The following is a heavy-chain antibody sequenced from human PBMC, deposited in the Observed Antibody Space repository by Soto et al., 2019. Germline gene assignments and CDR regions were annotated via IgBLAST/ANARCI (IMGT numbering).Heavy chain of an antibody. Sequence: AGGSLRLSCAASGFTFSSYWMHWVRQAPGKGLVWVSRINSDGSSTSYADSVKGRFTISRDNAKNTLYLQMSSLRAEDTAVYYCAREVEVGATDAFDIWGQGTMVTVSS. CDR2: INSDGSST. CDR1: GFTFSSYW. D-gene: IGHD1-26*01. CDR3: AREVEVGATDAFDI. J-gene: IGHJ3*02. V-gene: IGHV3-74*01.